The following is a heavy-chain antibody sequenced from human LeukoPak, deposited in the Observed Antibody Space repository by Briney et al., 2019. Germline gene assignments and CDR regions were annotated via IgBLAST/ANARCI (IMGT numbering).Heavy chain of an antibody. CDR3: AREPSSGSYYNAGYFDY. D-gene: IGHD3-10*01. CDR1: GFTFSSYL. Sequence: GRSLRLSCVASGFTFSSYLMHWVRQAPGKGLEWVAVISYDGRKKYYADSVNGRFTISRDNSKNMLYLQMNSLRVEDTAVYYCAREPSSGSYYNAGYFDYWGQGTLVTVSS. CDR2: ISYDGRKK. V-gene: IGHV3-30*04. J-gene: IGHJ4*02.